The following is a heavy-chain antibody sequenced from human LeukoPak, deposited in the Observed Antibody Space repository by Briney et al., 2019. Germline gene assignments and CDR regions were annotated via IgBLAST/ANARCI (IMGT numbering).Heavy chain of an antibody. J-gene: IGHJ6*03. CDR1: GGTFSSYA. CDR2: IIPIFGTA. V-gene: IGHV1-69*13. Sequence: GASVKVSCKASGGTFSSYAISWVRQAPGQGLEWMGGIIPIFGTANYAQKFQGRVTITADESTSTAYMELSSLRSEDTAVYYCARGPNVDTNYYYYMDVWGKGTTVTVSS. D-gene: IGHD5-18*01. CDR3: ARGPNVDTNYYYYMDV.